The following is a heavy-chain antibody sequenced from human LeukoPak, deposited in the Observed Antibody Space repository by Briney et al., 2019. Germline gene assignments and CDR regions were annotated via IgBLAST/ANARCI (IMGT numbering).Heavy chain of an antibody. D-gene: IGHD3-3*01. V-gene: IGHV1-69*13. CDR2: IIPIFGTA. Sequence: SVKVSCKASGGTFSSYAISWVRQAPGQGLEWMGGIIPIFGTANYAQKFQGRVTITADESTSTAYMELSSLRPEDTAVYYCASGYYTGSYYYYGMDVWGQGTTVTVSS. CDR1: GGTFSSYA. CDR3: ASGYYTGSYYYYGMDV. J-gene: IGHJ6*02.